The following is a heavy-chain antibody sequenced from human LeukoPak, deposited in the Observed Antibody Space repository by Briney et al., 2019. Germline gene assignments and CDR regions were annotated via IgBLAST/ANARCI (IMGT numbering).Heavy chain of an antibody. V-gene: IGHV4-39*07. CDR1: GGSISSSSYY. CDR3: ARDAVAAANGGWVDY. CDR2: IFYSGNT. D-gene: IGHD2-15*01. Sequence: PSETLSLTCTVSGGSISSSSYYWGWIRQPPGKGLEWIGSIFYSGNTFNNPSLKSRVTMSVDTSKNQFSLKLSSVTAADTAVYYCARDAVAAANGGWVDYWGQGTLVTVSS. J-gene: IGHJ4*02.